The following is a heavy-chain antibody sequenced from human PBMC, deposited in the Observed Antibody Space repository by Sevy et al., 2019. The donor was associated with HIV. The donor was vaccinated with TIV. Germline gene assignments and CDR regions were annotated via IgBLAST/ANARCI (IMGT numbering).Heavy chain of an antibody. V-gene: IGHV4-59*01. D-gene: IGHD4-17*01. Sequence: SGTLSLTCTVSGCSISSYYWSWVRQPPGKGLEWLGYIYYSGSTNYNPSLKRRVTISVDTSKNQFSLKLSSVTAADTAVYYCARYSVTTRSNWFDPWGQGTLVTVSS. CDR2: IYYSGST. CDR3: ARYSVTTRSNWFDP. J-gene: IGHJ5*02. CDR1: GCSISSYY.